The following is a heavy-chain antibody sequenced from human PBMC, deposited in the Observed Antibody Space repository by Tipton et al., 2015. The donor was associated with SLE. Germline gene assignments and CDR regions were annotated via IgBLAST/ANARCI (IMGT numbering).Heavy chain of an antibody. Sequence: TLSLTCTVSGGSLSSYYWSWIRQPAGKGLEWIGRIYASGSTEYNPSLKSRVTISVDPSKNQFSLRLTSLTAADTAVYYCARDLAVFGVVPFNYMDIWGKGTTVTVSS. CDR2: IYASGST. V-gene: IGHV4-4*07. D-gene: IGHD3-3*01. CDR1: GGSLSSYY. CDR3: ARDLAVFGVVPFNYMDI. J-gene: IGHJ6*03.